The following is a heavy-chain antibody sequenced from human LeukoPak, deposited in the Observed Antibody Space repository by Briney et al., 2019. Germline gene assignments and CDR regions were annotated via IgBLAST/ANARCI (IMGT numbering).Heavy chain of an antibody. Sequence: PGGSLRLSCAASGFTFSIYTMSWVRQAPGKGLEWVSAISGSGGNTYYADSVKGRFTIPRDNSKNTLFLQMNSLRAEDTAVYYCTKAGKGYYDSGSYYDWGQGTLVTVSS. CDR3: TKAGKGYYDSGSYYD. CDR1: GFTFSIYT. CDR2: ISGSGGNT. D-gene: IGHD3-22*01. V-gene: IGHV3-23*01. J-gene: IGHJ4*02.